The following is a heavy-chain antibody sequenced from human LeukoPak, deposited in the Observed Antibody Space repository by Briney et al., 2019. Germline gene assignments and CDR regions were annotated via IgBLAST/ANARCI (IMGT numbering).Heavy chain of an antibody. CDR2: IYYSGST. Sequence: SETLSLTCTVSGGSVSSGSYYWSWIRQPPGKGLEWIGYIYYSGSTNYNPSLKSRVTISVDTSKNQFSLKLSSVTAADTAVYYCARGPLAYGSGSYRQKAFDIWGQGTMVTVSS. CDR1: GGSVSSGSYY. V-gene: IGHV4-61*01. D-gene: IGHD3-10*01. J-gene: IGHJ3*02. CDR3: ARGPLAYGSGSYRQKAFDI.